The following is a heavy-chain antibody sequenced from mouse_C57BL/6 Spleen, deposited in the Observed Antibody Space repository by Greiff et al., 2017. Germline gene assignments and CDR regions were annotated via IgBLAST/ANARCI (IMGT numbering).Heavy chain of an antibody. Sequence: QVQLKQSGAELARPGASVKLSCTASGYTFTSYGISWVKQRTGKGLEWIGEIYPRSGKTYYTEKFKGKATLTADNYANTAYMELRMLTSEDSAVYFGAKYRLTTVVAPYAMDYWGQGTSVTVSS. D-gene: IGHD1-1*01. CDR2: IYPRSGKT. CDR1: GYTFTSYG. CDR3: AKYRLTTVVAPYAMDY. V-gene: IGHV1-81*01. J-gene: IGHJ4*01.